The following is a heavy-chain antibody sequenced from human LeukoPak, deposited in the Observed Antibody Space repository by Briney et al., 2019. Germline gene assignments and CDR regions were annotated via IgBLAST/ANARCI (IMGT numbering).Heavy chain of an antibody. CDR1: GFSFSDYY. J-gene: IGHJ6*03. D-gene: IGHD2-15*01. Sequence: PGGSLRLSCAASGFSFSDYYINWIRQAPGKGLEWVSYISYGGGTKHYADSVKGRFTVSRDNAKNSVILQMNSLRDEDTAVYYCVRGGQCSGGSCYADYFYYYMDVWGKGTMVTVSS. CDR2: ISYGGGTK. V-gene: IGHV3-11*04. CDR3: VRGGQCSGGSCYADYFYYYMDV.